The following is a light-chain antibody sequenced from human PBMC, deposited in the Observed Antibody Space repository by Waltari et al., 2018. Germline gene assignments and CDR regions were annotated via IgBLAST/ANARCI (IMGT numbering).Light chain of an antibody. CDR3: QQYYSTPWT. CDR1: QIVLYGPNNKNY. V-gene: IGKV4-1*01. CDR2: WAS. Sequence: DIVMTQSPDSLAVSLGERATINCKSSQIVLYGPNNKNYLAWYQQKPGQPPKLLIYWASTRESGVPDRFSGSGSGTDFTLTISSLQAEDVAVYYCQQYYSTPWTFGQGTKVEIK. J-gene: IGKJ1*01.